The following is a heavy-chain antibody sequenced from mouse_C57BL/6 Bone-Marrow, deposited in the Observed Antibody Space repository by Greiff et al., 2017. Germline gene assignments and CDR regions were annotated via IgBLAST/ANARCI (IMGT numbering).Heavy chain of an antibody. CDR1: GFSLTSSA. V-gene: IGHV2-9-1*01. CDR3: ARKGQGAMDY. CDR2: IWTGGGT. J-gene: IGHJ4*01. Sequence: VKLQESGPGLVAPSQSLSITCTVSGFSLTSSALSWVRQPPGKGLEWLGVIWTGGGTHYNSALKSRLSISKDNSKSQVFLKMNSLQTDDTARYYCARKGQGAMDYWGQGTSVTVSS.